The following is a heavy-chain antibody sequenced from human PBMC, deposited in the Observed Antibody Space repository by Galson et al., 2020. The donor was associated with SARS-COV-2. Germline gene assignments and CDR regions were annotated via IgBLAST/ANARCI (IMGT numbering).Heavy chain of an antibody. CDR1: GGSISSSYY. V-gene: IGHV4-39*01. J-gene: IGHJ5*02. CDR2: ISYSGSS. D-gene: IGHD5-12*01. Sequence: SETLSLTCTVSGGSISSSYYWGWIRQPPGEGLEWIGIISYSGSSYYNPSLKSRATMSVGTSMNQFSLKQTSVTAADTAVYYCARRGGSGYGSGWFDPWGQGTLVTVSS. CDR3: ARRGGSGYGSGWFDP.